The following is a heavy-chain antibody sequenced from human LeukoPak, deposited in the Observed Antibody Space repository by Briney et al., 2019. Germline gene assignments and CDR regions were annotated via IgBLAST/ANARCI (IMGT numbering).Heavy chain of an antibody. Sequence: GSVKVSCKASGYTFTGYYMHWVRQAPGQGLEWVGWINPNSGGKNYAHKFQGGVTITRDTSINTPYLELSRLRADDTAVYYWDFEVSEIRLSYWIDPSGEGTLVSVSS. J-gene: IGHJ5*02. V-gene: IGHV1-2*02. CDR2: INPNSGGK. CDR3: DFEVSEIRLSYWIDP. D-gene: IGHD2/OR15-2a*01. CDR1: GYTFTGYY.